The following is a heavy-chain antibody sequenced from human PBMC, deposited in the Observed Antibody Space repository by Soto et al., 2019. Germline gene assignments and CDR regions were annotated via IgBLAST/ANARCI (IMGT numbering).Heavy chain of an antibody. J-gene: IGHJ2*01. Sequence: QVQLQESGPGLVKPSQTLSLTCTVSGGSISSGGYYWSWIRQHPGQGLEWIGYIYYSGSTYYNPSLQSRVTISVDTSKNQFSLKLGSVTAADTAVYYCARGEDYGGNFDLWGRGTLVTFSS. V-gene: IGHV4-31*03. CDR2: IYYSGST. CDR1: GGSISSGGYY. D-gene: IGHD4-17*01. CDR3: ARGEDYGGNFDL.